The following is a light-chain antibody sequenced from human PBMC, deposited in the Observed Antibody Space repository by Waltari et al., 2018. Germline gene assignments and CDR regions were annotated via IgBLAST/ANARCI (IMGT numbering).Light chain of an antibody. CDR3: QQLNSYPIT. Sequence: IQLTQSPSSLSASVGDRVTITCRASQGISSYLAWYQQKPGKATKLLIYAASTLQSGVPSRFSGSGSGTDFTLTSSSLQPEDFATYYCQQLNSYPITFVGGTKVEIK. CDR2: AAS. CDR1: QGISSY. J-gene: IGKJ4*01. V-gene: IGKV1-9*01.